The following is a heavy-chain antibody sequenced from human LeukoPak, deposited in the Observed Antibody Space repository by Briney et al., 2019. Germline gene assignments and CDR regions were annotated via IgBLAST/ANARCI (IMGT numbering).Heavy chain of an antibody. CDR1: GGSFSGYY. J-gene: IGHJ5*02. CDR3: ARGNVDYSNYVGWFDP. D-gene: IGHD4-11*01. Sequence: PSETLSLTCAVYGGSFSGYYWSWIRQPPGKGLEWVGEINHSGSTNYNPSLKSRVTISVDTSKNQFSLKLSSVTAADTAVYYCARGNVDYSNYVGWFDPWGQGTLVTVSS. V-gene: IGHV4-34*01. CDR2: INHSGST.